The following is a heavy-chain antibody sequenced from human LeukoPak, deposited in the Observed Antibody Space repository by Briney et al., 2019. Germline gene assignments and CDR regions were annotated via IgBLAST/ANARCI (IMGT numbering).Heavy chain of an antibody. J-gene: IGHJ6*03. D-gene: IGHD3-10*01. CDR3: ARMVRGVIGFVSVYYYYMDV. CDR2: IYPGDSDT. Sequence: GEPLKISCKVSGYSFTSYLIGWVRKLPGKGLEWMEIIYPGDSDTRYSPSLQGEATISADKSITPAYLQWSSLKASDISMYYCARMVRGVIGFVSVYYYYMDVWGKGTTVTVSS. CDR1: GYSFTSYL. V-gene: IGHV5-51*01.